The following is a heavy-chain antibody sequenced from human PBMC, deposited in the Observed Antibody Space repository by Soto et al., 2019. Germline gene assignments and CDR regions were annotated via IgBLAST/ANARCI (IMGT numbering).Heavy chain of an antibody. D-gene: IGHD3-22*01. CDR1: GFTFSSYG. CDR3: AKDTYYYDRSGYYTYDH. CDR2: VSYDGSNK. V-gene: IGHV3-30*18. Sequence: GGSLRLSCAASGFTFSSYGVHWVRQAPGKGLEWVASVSYDGSNKHYADSVKGRFTISRDNSRNTLDLQMNSLRAEDAAVYYCAKDTYYYDRSGYYTYDHWGQGTQVTVSS. J-gene: IGHJ4*02.